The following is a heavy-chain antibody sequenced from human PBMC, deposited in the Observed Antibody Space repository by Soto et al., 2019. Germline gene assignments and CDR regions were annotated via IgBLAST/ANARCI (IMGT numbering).Heavy chain of an antibody. Sequence: GESLNISCAASGFTFSNYAMHWVRQAPGKGLEWVAVISYDGSDKYNANSVKGRFTTSRDDSKNTLYLQMNSLRAEDTAVYYCARDTGPNGYNYYFGMDVWGQGTTVTVSS. V-gene: IGHV3-30-3*01. D-gene: IGHD2-8*01. J-gene: IGHJ6*02. CDR3: ARDTGPNGYNYYFGMDV. CDR1: GFTFSNYA. CDR2: ISYDGSDK.